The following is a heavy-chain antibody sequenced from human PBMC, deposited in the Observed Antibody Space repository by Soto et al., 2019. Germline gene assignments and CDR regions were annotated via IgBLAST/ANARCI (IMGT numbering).Heavy chain of an antibody. D-gene: IGHD3-3*01. Sequence: ESGGGVVQPGRSLRLSCAASGFTFSSYAMHWVRQAPGKGLEWVAVISYDGSNKYYADSVKGRFTISRDNSKNTLYLQMNSLRAEDTAVYYCARDFTIFGVAMLDYWGQGTLVTVSS. J-gene: IGHJ4*02. CDR3: ARDFTIFGVAMLDY. CDR2: ISYDGSNK. CDR1: GFTFSSYA. V-gene: IGHV3-30-3*01.